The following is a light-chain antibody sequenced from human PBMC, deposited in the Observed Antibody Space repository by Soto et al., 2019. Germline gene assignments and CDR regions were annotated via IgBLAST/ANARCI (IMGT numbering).Light chain of an antibody. V-gene: IGLV1-40*01. CDR3: QSYDSSRRAL. CDR1: SSNIGAGYD. Sequence: QSVLTQPPSVSGAPGQRVTISCTGSSSNIGAGYDVHWYQQLPGTAPKLLIYGNSNRPSGVPDRFSGSKSGTSASLAITGLQDEDEADYYCQSYDSSRRALFGGGTKLTVL. J-gene: IGLJ3*02. CDR2: GNS.